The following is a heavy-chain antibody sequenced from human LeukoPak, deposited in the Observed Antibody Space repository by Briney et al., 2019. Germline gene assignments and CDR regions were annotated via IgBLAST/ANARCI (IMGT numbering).Heavy chain of an antibody. CDR2: INSDGSSI. Sequence: GGSLRLSCATSGFTFSTYWMHWVRQAPGKGLVWVSRINSDGSSISYADSVKGRFTISRDNAKDSLYLQMNSLRAEDTAVYYCARRYFDYWGQGTLVTVSS. J-gene: IGHJ4*02. CDR3: ARRYFDY. V-gene: IGHV3-74*01. CDR1: GFTFSTYW.